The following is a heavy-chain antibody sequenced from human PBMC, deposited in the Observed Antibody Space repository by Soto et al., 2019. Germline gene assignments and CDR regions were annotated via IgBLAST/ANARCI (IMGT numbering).Heavy chain of an antibody. CDR3: AKDEHYAGFHAFDI. CDR2: ISWNSGSI. V-gene: IGHV3-9*01. J-gene: IGHJ3*02. Sequence: EVQLVESGGGLVQPGRSLRLSCAASGFIFNDYGMHWVRQAPGKGLEWVSGISWNSGSIGYAESVKGRFTISRDNAMNSLYLQMNSLRAEDTALYYCAKDEHYAGFHAFDIWGQGTMVTVSS. D-gene: IGHD4-17*01. CDR1: GFIFNDYG.